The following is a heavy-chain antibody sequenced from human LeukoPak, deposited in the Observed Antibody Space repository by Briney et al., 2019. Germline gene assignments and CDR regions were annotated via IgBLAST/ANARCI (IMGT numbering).Heavy chain of an antibody. Sequence: PGGSLRLSCVASTFTFGDYAMHWVRQTPGKGLEWVAGITWNSDAVDYADSVRGRFTMSRDNAKNSLYLQMTSLRPEDTAFYYCAKDLVRGIITPFEYWGQGVLVTVSA. CDR1: TFTFGDYA. J-gene: IGHJ4*02. D-gene: IGHD3-10*01. CDR2: ITWNSDAV. V-gene: IGHV3-9*01. CDR3: AKDLVRGIITPFEY.